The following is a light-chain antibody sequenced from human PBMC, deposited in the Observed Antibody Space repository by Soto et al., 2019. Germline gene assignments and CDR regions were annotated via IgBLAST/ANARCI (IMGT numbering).Light chain of an antibody. CDR1: QSVSSY. J-gene: IGKJ1*01. CDR3: QQYGSSGT. CDR2: GAS. V-gene: IGKV3-20*01. Sequence: IVFTQSPATLSLSPWERSTLSCRASQSVSSYLAWYQQKPGQAPRLLIYGASNRATGIPDRFSGSGSGTDFTLTISRLEPEDFAVYYCQQYGSSGTFGQGTKVDIK.